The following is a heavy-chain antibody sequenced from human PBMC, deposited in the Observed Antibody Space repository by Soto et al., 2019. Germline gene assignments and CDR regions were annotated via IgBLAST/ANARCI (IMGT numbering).Heavy chain of an antibody. D-gene: IGHD1-26*01. CDR1: GFTFSSYG. Sequence: GGSLRLSCAASGFTFSSYGIHWVRQAPGKGLEWVAVISYDGSNKYYADSVKGRFTISRDNSKNTRYLQMNSLRAEDTAVYYCAKDDRRCCWELLLYYGMDVWGQGTTVTVSS. V-gene: IGHV3-30*18. CDR2: ISYDGSNK. J-gene: IGHJ6*02. CDR3: AKDDRRCCWELLLYYGMDV.